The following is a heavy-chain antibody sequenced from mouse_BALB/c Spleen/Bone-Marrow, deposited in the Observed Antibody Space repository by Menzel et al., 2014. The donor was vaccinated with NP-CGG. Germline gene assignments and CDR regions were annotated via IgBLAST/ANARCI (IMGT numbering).Heavy chain of an antibody. D-gene: IGHD1-3*01. J-gene: IGHJ1*01. CDR2: INPGNGRT. CDR3: ARWGKGYFDV. Sequence: QVQLQQSGAELVKPGASVKLSCKASGYNFISYWIHWVKQRPGQGLEWIGEINPGNGRTNYNEKFKNKATLTIDKSSSTAYMQLSRLTSEDSAVYYYARWGKGYFDVWGAGTTVTVSS. V-gene: IGHV1S81*02. CDR1: GYNFISYW.